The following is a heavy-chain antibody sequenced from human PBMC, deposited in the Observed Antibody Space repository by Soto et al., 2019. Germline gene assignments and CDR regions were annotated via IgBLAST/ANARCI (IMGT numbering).Heavy chain of an antibody. CDR3: ARGYSGSYYAYYGMDV. Sequence: SQTLSLTCAISGDSVSSNSAAWNWIRQSPSRGLEWLGRTYYRSKWYNDYAVSVKSRITINPDTSKNQFSLQLNSATPEDTAVYYCARGYSGSYYAYYGMDVWGQGTTVTVSS. V-gene: IGHV6-1*01. D-gene: IGHD1-26*01. CDR1: GDSVSSNSAA. CDR2: TYYRSKWYN. J-gene: IGHJ6*02.